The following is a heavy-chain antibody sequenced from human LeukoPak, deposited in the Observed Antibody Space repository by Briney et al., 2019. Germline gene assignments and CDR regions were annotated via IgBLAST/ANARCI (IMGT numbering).Heavy chain of an antibody. CDR3: AREGTHCGDYLDYYYYYGMDV. CDR1: GYTFTSYG. J-gene: IGHJ6*02. CDR2: ISAYNGNT. V-gene: IGHV1-18*01. D-gene: IGHD4-17*01. Sequence: GASVKVSFKASGYTFTSYGISWVRQAPGQGLEWMGWISAYNGNTNYTQKLQGRVTMTTDTSTSTAYMELRRLRSDDTAVYYCAREGTHCGDYLDYYYYYGMDVWGQGTTVTDSS.